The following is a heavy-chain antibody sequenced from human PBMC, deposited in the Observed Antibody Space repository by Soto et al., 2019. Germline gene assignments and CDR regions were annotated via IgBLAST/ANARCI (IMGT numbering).Heavy chain of an antibody. CDR1: GCSISRSNW. CDR3: ARTYCSGGSCYNDY. J-gene: IGHJ4*02. V-gene: IGHV4-4*02. Sequence: TSETLSLPCAFSGCSISRSNWWGWVRQPPGKGLEWIGEIYHSGSTNYNPSLKSRVTISVDTSKNQFSLKLSSVTAADTAVYYCARTYCSGGSCYNDYWGQGTLVTVSS. CDR2: IYHSGST. D-gene: IGHD2-15*01.